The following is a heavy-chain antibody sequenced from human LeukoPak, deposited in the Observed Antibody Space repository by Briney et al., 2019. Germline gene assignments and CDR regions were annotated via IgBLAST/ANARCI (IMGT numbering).Heavy chain of an antibody. CDR3: ARDSDSGSFYFDY. Sequence: ASVKVSCKASGYTFTGYYMHWVRRAPGQGLEWMGWINPNSGGTNYAQKFQGRVTMTRDTSISTAYMELSRLRSDDTAVYYCARDSDSGSFYFDYWGQGTLVTVSS. D-gene: IGHD1-26*01. J-gene: IGHJ4*02. V-gene: IGHV1-2*02. CDR1: GYTFTGYY. CDR2: INPNSGGT.